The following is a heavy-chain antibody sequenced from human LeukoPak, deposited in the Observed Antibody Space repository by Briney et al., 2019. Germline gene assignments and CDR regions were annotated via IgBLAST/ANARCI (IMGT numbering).Heavy chain of an antibody. V-gene: IGHV3-53*01. CDR1: GFTVSSNY. CDR3: ARVAYGDHQYFHH. J-gene: IGHJ1*01. D-gene: IGHD4-17*01. CDR2: IYSGGTT. Sequence: PGGSLRLSCAASGFTVSSNYMHWVRQAPWKGLEWVSVIYSGGTTYYADSVKGRFTISRDHSKNTLYLQMSSLRAEDTAVYYCARVAYGDHQYFHHWGQGTLVTVSS.